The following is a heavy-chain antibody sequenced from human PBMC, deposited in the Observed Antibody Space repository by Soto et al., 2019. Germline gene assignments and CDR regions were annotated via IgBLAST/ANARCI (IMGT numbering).Heavy chain of an antibody. J-gene: IGHJ5*02. V-gene: IGHV3-21*01. D-gene: IGHD1-1*01. CDR1: GFGFSRYS. CDR3: ARESGYLNWFDP. CDR2: ISSSNAYI. Sequence: GGSLRLSCAASGFGFSRYSMNWVRQAPGKGLEWVSCISSSNAYIQYADSVKGRFTIFRDNAKNSLYLQMNSLRADDTAVYYCARESGYLNWFDPWGQGTLVTVSS.